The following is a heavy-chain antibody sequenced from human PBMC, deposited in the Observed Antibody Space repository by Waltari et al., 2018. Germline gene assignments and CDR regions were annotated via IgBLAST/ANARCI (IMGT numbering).Heavy chain of an antibody. V-gene: IGHV3-30*18. J-gene: IGHJ4*02. CDR2: IWYDGSNK. Sequence: QVQLVESGGGVVQPGRSLRLSCAASGFTFSSYGMPWVRQAPGKGLEWVAVIWYDGSNKYYADSVKGRFTISRDNSKNTLYLQMNSLRAEDTAMYYCAKAPFSGATRYYFDYWGQGTLVTVSS. CDR1: GFTFSSYG. D-gene: IGHD2-15*01. CDR3: AKAPFSGATRYYFDY.